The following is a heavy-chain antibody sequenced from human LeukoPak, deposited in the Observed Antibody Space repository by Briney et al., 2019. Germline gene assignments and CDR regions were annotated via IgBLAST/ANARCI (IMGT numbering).Heavy chain of an antibody. J-gene: IGHJ4*02. V-gene: IGHV3-30*18. CDR3: AKGDPYYYGSFDY. CDR1: GFTFRSYG. D-gene: IGHD3-10*01. CDR2: ISYDGSNK. Sequence: QPGRSLRLSCAASGFTFRSYGMHWARQAPGKGLEWVTVISYDGSNKYYADSVKGRFTISRDNSKNTLYLQMNSLRAEDTAVYYCAKGDPYYYGSFDYWGQGTLVTVSS.